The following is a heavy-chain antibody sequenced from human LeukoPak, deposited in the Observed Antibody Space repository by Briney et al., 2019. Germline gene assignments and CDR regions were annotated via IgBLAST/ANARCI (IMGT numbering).Heavy chain of an antibody. D-gene: IGHD1-26*01. CDR2: ISYDGSNK. V-gene: IGHV3-30*03. CDR1: GFTFSSYG. J-gene: IGHJ4*02. Sequence: PGGSLRLSCAASGFTFSSYGMHWVRQAPGKGLEWVAVISYDGSNKYYADSVKGRFTISRDNSKNTPYLQMNSLRAEDTAVYYCARDLLGWELHYFDYWGQGTLVTVSS. CDR3: ARDLLGWELHYFDY.